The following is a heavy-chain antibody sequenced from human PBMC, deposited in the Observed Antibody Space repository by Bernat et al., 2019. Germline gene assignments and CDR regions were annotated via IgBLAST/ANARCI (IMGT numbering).Heavy chain of an antibody. CDR1: GFSFSSFW. J-gene: IGHJ3*02. CDR2: IKQDGSEK. V-gene: IGHV3-7*03. Sequence: EVQLVESGGGLVQPGGSLRLFCAASGFSFSSFWMSWVRQAPGKGLEWVANIKQDGSEKYYVVSVKGRYTISGDNAKNALYLQMNSLRAEDTAVYYCARYYDYFWGSSRLKGAFDIGGQGTMVTVSS. D-gene: IGHD3-16*02. CDR3: ARYYDYFWGSSRLKGAFDI.